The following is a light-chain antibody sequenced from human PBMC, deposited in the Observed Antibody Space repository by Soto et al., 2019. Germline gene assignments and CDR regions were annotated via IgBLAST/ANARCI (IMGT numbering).Light chain of an antibody. Sequence: EIVLTQSPATLSLSPGERATLSCRASQSVSSGYLAWYLQKPGQAPRLLIYGASSRATGIPDRFSGSGSGRDFTLTISRLEPEDFAVYYCQQRSNWRTFGQGTRLEIK. CDR1: QSVSSGY. V-gene: IGKV3D-20*02. J-gene: IGKJ5*01. CDR3: QQRSNWRT. CDR2: GAS.